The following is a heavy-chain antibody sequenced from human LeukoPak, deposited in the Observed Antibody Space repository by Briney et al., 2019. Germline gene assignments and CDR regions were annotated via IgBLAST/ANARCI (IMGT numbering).Heavy chain of an antibody. CDR1: GGSISSYY. D-gene: IGHD1-26*01. CDR3: ARDSRLGATTRWFDP. Sequence: PSQTLSLTCTVSGGSISSYYWSWIRQPPGKGLEWIGYIYYSGSTNYNPSLKSRVTISVDTSKNQFSLKLSSVTAADTAVYYCARDSRLGATTRWFDPWGQGTLVTVSS. V-gene: IGHV4-59*01. J-gene: IGHJ5*02. CDR2: IYYSGST.